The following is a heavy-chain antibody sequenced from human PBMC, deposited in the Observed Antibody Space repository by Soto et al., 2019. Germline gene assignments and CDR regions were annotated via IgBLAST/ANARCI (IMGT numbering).Heavy chain of an antibody. J-gene: IGHJ4*02. D-gene: IGHD6-13*01. CDR2: ISSSSSYI. CDR1: GFTFSNYG. Sequence: PGGSLRLSCKGSGFTFSNYGLSWVRQAPGKGLEWVSSISSSSSYIYYADSVKGRFTISRDNAKNSLYLQMNSLRAEDTAVYYCARDVAAAGTGVYFDYWGQGTLVTVSS. CDR3: ARDVAAAGTGVYFDY. V-gene: IGHV3-21*01.